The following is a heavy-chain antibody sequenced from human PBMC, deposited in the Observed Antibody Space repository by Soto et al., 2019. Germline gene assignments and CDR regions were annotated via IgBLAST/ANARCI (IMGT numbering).Heavy chain of an antibody. D-gene: IGHD1-1*01. V-gene: IGHV4-30-4*01. J-gene: IGHJ6*02. Sequence: PSETLSLTCTVSGGSISSGDYYWSWIRQPPGKGLEWIGYIYYSGSTYYNPSLQSRVTISVDTSKNQFSLKLSSVTAADTAVYYCARAELGRTYYYYYYGMDVWGQGTTVTVSS. CDR1: GGSISSGDYY. CDR3: ARAELGRTYYYYYYGMDV. CDR2: IYYSGST.